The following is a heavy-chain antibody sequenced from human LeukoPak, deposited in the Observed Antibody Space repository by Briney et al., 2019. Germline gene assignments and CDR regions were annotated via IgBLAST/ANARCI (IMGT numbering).Heavy chain of an antibody. J-gene: IGHJ4*02. CDR1: RFTFSTYW. Sequence: GGSLRLSCAASRFTFSTYWMHWVRQAPGKGLVWVSRINSDGSSTGYADSVKGRFTISRDNAKNTLYLQMNSLRAEDTAVYYCASGELDSLYYFDFWGQGTLVTVSS. CDR2: INSDGSST. D-gene: IGHD1-1*01. CDR3: ASGELDSLYYFDF. V-gene: IGHV3-74*01.